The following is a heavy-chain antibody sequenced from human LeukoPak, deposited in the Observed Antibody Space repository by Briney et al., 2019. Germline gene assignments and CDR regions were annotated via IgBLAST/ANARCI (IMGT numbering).Heavy chain of an antibody. Sequence: GASVKVSCKASGYTFTGYYMHWVRQAPGQGPEWMGWINPNSGGTNYAQKFQGRVTMTRDTSISTAYMELSRLRSDDTAVYYCARERETTSVFDPWGQGTLVTVSS. V-gene: IGHV1-2*02. CDR2: INPNSGGT. J-gene: IGHJ5*02. CDR1: GYTFTGYY. CDR3: ARERETTSVFDP. D-gene: IGHD1-7*01.